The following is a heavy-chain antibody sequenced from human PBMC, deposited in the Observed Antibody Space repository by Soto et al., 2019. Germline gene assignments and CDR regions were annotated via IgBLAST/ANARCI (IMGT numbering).Heavy chain of an antibody. Sequence: ASVKVSCKASGYTFTSYGISWVRQAPGQGLEWMGWISAYNGNTNYAQKLQGRVTMTTDTSTSTAYMELRSLRSDDTAVYCCARERSSGWYAWFDPWGQGTLVTVSS. CDR3: ARERSSGWYAWFDP. D-gene: IGHD6-19*01. CDR1: GYTFTSYG. CDR2: ISAYNGNT. J-gene: IGHJ5*02. V-gene: IGHV1-18*01.